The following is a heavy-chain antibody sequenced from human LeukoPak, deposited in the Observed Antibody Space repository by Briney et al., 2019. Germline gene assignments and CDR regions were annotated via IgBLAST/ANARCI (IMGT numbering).Heavy chain of an antibody. CDR2: IREKVNSYTT. V-gene: IGHV3-72*01. CDR1: GFTFSSYC. D-gene: IGHD3-3*01. J-gene: IGHJ4*02. CDR3: AKAFCSEKQCTLDS. Sequence: PGGSLRLSCVASGFTFSSYCMSWVRQAPGKGLEWVGRIREKVNSYTTVYAASVKGRFTISRDDSTNSVFLQMNSLKTEDTAVYYCAKAFCSEKQCTLDSWGQGTLVSVSS.